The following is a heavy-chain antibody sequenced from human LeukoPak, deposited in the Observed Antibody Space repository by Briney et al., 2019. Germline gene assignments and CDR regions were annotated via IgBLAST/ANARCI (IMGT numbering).Heavy chain of an antibody. D-gene: IGHD3-16*02. CDR3: ARDGYRRESDY. CDR2: ISSSSSYI. Sequence: PGGSLRLFCAASGFTVSSYSMKWVRQAPGRGLEWVSSISSSSSYIYYADSVKGRFTISRDNAKNSLYLQMNSLRAEDTAVYYCARDGYRRESDYWGQGTLVTVSS. V-gene: IGHV3-21*01. CDR1: GFTVSSYS. J-gene: IGHJ4*02.